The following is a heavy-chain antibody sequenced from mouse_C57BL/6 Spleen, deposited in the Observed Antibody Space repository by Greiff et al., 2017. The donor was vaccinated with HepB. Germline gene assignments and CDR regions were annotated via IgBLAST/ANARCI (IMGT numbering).Heavy chain of an antibody. J-gene: IGHJ2*01. CDR3: ARIYYDYDGVDY. Sequence: VQLQQPGAELVKPGASVKLSCKASGYTFTSYWMHWVKQRPGQGLEWIGMIHPNSGSTNYNEKFKSKATLTVDKSSSTAYMQLSSLTSEDSAVYYCARIYYDYDGVDYWGQGTTLTVSS. CDR1: GYTFTSYW. CDR2: IHPNSGST. D-gene: IGHD2-4*01. V-gene: IGHV1-64*01.